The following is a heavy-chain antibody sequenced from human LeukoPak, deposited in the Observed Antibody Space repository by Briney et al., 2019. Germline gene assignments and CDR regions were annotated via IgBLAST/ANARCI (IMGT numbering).Heavy chain of an antibody. J-gene: IGHJ4*02. CDR3: TTDTFGARDS. CDR1: GFTFSTQG. Sequence: PGGSLRLSCVASGFTFSTQGMHWVRQAPGKGLEWVTLIQYDGTDKRYADSVKGRFTISRDNAKNTLYLQMNSLRAEDAAVYYCTTDTFGARDSWGQGTLVTVSS. CDR2: IQYDGTDK. D-gene: IGHD3-10*01. V-gene: IGHV3-30*02.